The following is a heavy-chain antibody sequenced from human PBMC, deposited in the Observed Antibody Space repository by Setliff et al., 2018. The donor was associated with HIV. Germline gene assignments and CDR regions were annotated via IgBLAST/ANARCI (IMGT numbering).Heavy chain of an antibody. J-gene: IGHJ6*03. V-gene: IGHV3-72*01. Sequence: GGSLSLSCAASGFTFSDHYMDWVRQAPGKGLEWVGRSRNKPNSYTTEYAASVKGRFTISRDDSKNSLYLQMNSLKTEDTAVYYCARGRLLWSGSYYYYYMDVWGKGTTVTVSS. CDR2: SRNKPNSYTT. CDR3: ARGRLLWSGSYYYYYMDV. CDR1: GFTFSDHY. D-gene: IGHD3-10*01.